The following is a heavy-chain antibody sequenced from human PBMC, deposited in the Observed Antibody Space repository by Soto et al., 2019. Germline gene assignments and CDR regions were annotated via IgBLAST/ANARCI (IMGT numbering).Heavy chain of an antibody. J-gene: IGHJ5*02. CDR3: ARQPHRGRNNWFDP. CDR1: GYTFTSYA. Sequence: ASVKVSCKASGYTFTSYAMHWVRQAPGQRLEWMGWINAGNGNTKYSQKFQGRVTITRDASASTAYMELSSLRSEDTAVYYCARQPHRGRNNWFDPWGQGTLVTSPQ. D-gene: IGHD6-13*01. CDR2: INAGNGNT. V-gene: IGHV1-3*01.